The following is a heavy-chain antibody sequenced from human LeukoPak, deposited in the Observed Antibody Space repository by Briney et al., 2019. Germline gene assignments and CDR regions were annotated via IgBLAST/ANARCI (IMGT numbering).Heavy chain of an antibody. V-gene: IGHV4-61*02. CDR3: ARETEEVYSRSWGLYDSYYYMDA. CDR1: SGSLNSGLYY. Sequence: SETLSLTCTVSSGSLNSGLYYWPWIRQPAGKGLEWICRISSTGSTSYNPSLKGRGSISLDTSKNSFSLKVTSVTAADTAVYYCARETEEVYSRSWGLYDSYYYMDAWGNGTTVTVS. CDR2: ISSTGST. J-gene: IGHJ6*03. D-gene: IGHD2-21*01.